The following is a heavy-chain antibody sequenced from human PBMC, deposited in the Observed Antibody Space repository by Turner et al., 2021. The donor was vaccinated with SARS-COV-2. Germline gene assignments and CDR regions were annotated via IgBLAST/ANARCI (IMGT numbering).Heavy chain of an antibody. CDR1: GFTFSTYS. CDR2: ISSSSSTI. V-gene: IGHV3-48*01. J-gene: IGHJ6*02. D-gene: IGHD4-17*01. CDR3: ARDRDYGDYGVYYYGLDV. Sequence: EVQLVESGGGLVQPGGSLRLSCAASGFTFSTYSMNWVRQAPGKGLECVSFISSSSSTIFYADSVKGRFTISRDNAKNSLYLQMNSLRAEDTAVYYCARDRDYGDYGVYYYGLDVWGQGTTVTVSS.